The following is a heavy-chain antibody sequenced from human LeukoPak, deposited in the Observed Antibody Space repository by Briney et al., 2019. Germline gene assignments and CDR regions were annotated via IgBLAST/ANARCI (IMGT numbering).Heavy chain of an antibody. CDR3: ARDRGRGVDY. V-gene: IGHV4-59*01. J-gene: IGHJ4*02. CDR1: GGSISSYY. D-gene: IGHD3-10*01. Sequence: SETLSLTCTVSGGSISSYYWSWIRQPPGKGLEWIGYIYYSRSTNYNPSLKSRVTISVDTSKNQFSLKLSSVTAADTAVYYCARDRGRGVDYWGQGTLVTVSS. CDR2: IYYSRST.